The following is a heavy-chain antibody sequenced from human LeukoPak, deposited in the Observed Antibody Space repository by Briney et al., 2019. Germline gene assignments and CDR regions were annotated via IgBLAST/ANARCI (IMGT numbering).Heavy chain of an antibody. Sequence: GGSLRLSCAASGFSFSVFWMNWVRQVPGKGLVWVSLINSDGSDTTYADSVKGRFTISRDNAKNTLYLQMNSLRAEDTAVYYCAATDYSKTYSLSCWGQGTLVTVSS. D-gene: IGHD4-11*01. V-gene: IGHV3-74*01. J-gene: IGHJ4*02. CDR1: GFSFSVFW. CDR3: AATDYSKTYSLSC. CDR2: INSDGSDT.